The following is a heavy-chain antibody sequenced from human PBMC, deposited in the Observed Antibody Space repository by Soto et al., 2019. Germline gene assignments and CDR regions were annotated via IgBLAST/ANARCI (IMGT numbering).Heavy chain of an antibody. CDR1: GFTFSDYY. CDR2: ISSSGSTI. CDR3: ASKYCTNGVCYPQKDY. J-gene: IGHJ4*02. D-gene: IGHD2-8*01. V-gene: IGHV3-11*01. Sequence: QVQLVESGGGLVKPGGSLRLSCAASGFTFSDYYMSWIRQAPGKGLEWVSYISSSGSTIYYADSVKGRFTISRGNAKNSLYLQMNSLRAEDTAVYYCASKYCTNGVCYPQKDYWGQGTLVTVSS.